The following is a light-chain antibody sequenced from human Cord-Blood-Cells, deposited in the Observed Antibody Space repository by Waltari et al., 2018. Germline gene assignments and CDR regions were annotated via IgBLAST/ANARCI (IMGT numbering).Light chain of an antibody. Sequence: CRASQSVSSSYLAWYQQKPGQAPRLLIYGASSRATGIPDRFSGSGSGTDFTLTISRLEPEDFAVYYCQQYGSSPWTFGQGTKVEIK. CDR1: QSVSSSY. CDR2: GAS. J-gene: IGKJ1*01. V-gene: IGKV3-20*01. CDR3: QQYGSSPWT.